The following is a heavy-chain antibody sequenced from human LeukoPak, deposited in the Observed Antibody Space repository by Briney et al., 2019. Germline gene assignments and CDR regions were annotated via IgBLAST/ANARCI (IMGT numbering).Heavy chain of an antibody. CDR1: GFTFSSYS. CDR3: ARDLGFTGYSSASDY. D-gene: IGHD6-19*01. J-gene: IGHJ4*02. CDR2: ISSSSSYI. Sequence: PGGSLRLSCAASGFTFSSYSMNWVRQAPGKGLEWVSSISSSSSYIYYADSVKGRFTISRDNAKNSLYLQMNSLRAEDTAVYYCARDLGFTGYSSASDYWGQGTLVTVSS. V-gene: IGHV3-21*01.